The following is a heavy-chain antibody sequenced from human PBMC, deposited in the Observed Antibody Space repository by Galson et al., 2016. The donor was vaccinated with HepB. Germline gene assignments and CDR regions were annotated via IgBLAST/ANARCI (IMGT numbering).Heavy chain of an antibody. CDR2: INVGNGNT. Sequence: QSGAEVKKPGASVKVSCKASGFTLTSYAIKWVRQAPGQRLEWMGWINVGNGNTKYSEKFQGRVTITRDTSASTVYMELSSLRSEGTAVYYCAREHDIWTSYAFDIWGQGTMITVSS. CDR3: AREHDIWTSYAFDI. CDR1: GFTLTSYA. V-gene: IGHV1-3*01. J-gene: IGHJ3*02. D-gene: IGHD3/OR15-3a*01.